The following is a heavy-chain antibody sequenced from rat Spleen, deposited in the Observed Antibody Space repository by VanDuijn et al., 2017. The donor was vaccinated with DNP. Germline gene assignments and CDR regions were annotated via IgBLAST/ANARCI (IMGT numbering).Heavy chain of an antibody. Sequence: EVQLVESGGGFVQPGRSLKLSCVASGFTFNNYWMTWIRQVPGKGLEWVASITSSGGSTYYPDSVKGRFTISRDNAKNTLYLQMNSLRSEDTATYYCARGFLTTVAPLDYWGQGVMVTVSS. V-gene: IGHV5-31*01. CDR1: GFTFNNYW. CDR2: ITSSGGST. J-gene: IGHJ2*01. CDR3: ARGFLTTVAPLDY. D-gene: IGHD1-3*01.